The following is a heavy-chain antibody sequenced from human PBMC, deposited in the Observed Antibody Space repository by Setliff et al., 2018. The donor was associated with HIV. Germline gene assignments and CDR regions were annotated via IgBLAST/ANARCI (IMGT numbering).Heavy chain of an antibody. V-gene: IGHV4-38-2*02. CDR2: ISHSGTT. CDR3: ARDQKGYSYGYFDS. D-gene: IGHD5-18*01. J-gene: IGHJ4*02. Sequence: SETLSLTCGVSSYSIDSGYFWGWIRQPPGKGLEWIGSISHSGTTYYDPPLKGRVAMSVDTAKNQFSLRLSSVTAADTAVYYCARDQKGYSYGYFDSWGQGTLVTVSS. CDR1: SYSIDSGYF.